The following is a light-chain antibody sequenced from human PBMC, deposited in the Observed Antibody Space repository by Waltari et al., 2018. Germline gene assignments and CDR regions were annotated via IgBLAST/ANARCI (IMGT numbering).Light chain of an antibody. Sequence: DIQMTQSPSTLSASVGDRVTITCRASQSIPTWLAWYQQKPGKAPRLLMYKASSLQSGVPSRFSGSGSGTEFTLTISSLEPDDFATYYCQQYNTYSPGPTFGGGTKVEIK. V-gene: IGKV1-5*03. CDR1: QSIPTW. CDR3: QQYNTYSPGPT. CDR2: KAS. J-gene: IGKJ4*01.